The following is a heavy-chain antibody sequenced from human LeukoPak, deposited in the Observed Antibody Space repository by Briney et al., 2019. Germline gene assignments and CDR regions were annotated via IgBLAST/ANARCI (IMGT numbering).Heavy chain of an antibody. V-gene: IGHV1-69*01. CDR1: GGTFSSYA. J-gene: IGHJ4*02. CDR3: AGARRGYSDD. D-gene: IGHD5-18*01. Sequence: SVKVSCKASGGTFSSYAISWVRQAPGQELEWMGGIIPIFGTANYAQKFQGRVTITADESTSTAYMELSSLRSEDTAVYYCAGARRGYSDDWGQGTLVTVSS. CDR2: IIPIFGTA.